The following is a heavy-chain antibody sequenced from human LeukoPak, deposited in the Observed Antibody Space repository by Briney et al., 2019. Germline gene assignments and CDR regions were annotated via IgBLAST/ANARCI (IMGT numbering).Heavy chain of an antibody. V-gene: IGHV3-21*01. D-gene: IGHD3-22*01. CDR1: GFTLSIYA. J-gene: IGHJ3*02. CDR2: ISRSGSYI. CDR3: ARGEGYYDSSGYYLPAFDT. Sequence: GGSLRLSCAASGFTLSIYAMNWVRQAPGKGLEWVSSISRSGSYIFFADSVKGRFSISRDNAMNSLYLQMNSLRAEDTAVYYCARGEGYYDSSGYYLPAFDTWGQGTMVTVSS.